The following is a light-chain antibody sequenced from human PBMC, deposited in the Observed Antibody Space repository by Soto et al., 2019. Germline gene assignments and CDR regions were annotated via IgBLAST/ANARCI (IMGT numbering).Light chain of an antibody. V-gene: IGLV7-46*01. Sequence: QAVVTQEPSLTVSPGGTVTLTCGSSTGAVTSGHYPYWFQQKPGQAPRTLIYDTTNKHSWTPARFSGSLLGGKAALTLSGAQPEDEAEYYCLLSSGDAVIFGGGTKLTVL. J-gene: IGLJ2*01. CDR2: DTT. CDR3: LLSSGDAVI. CDR1: TGAVTSGHY.